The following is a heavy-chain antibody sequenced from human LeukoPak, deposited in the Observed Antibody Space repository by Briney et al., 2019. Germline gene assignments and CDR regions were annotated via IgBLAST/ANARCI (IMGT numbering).Heavy chain of an antibody. CDR2: ISYDGSNK. CDR3: AKENILTFGGVIDPGYDS. Sequence: GGSLRLSCAASGFTFSTYGMHWVRQAPGKGLEWVAFISYDGSNKYYRDSVKGRFTISRDNSKNTLYLQMNSLRAEDTALYYCAKENILTFGGVIDPGYDSWGQGTLVTVSS. CDR1: GFTFSTYG. V-gene: IGHV3-30*18. J-gene: IGHJ4*02. D-gene: IGHD3-16*02.